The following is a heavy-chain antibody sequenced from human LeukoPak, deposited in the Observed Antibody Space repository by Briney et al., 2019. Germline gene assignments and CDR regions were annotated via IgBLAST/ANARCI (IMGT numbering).Heavy chain of an antibody. V-gene: IGHV1-18*01. D-gene: IGHD3-22*01. J-gene: IGHJ3*02. CDR2: ISAYNGNT. CDR1: GYTFTTYA. Sequence: ASVKVSFKASGYTFTTYAITWMRQAPGQGLEWMGWISAYNGNTNYAQKLQGRVTMTTDTSTSTAYMELRSLRSDDTAVYYCARSPRDSSGYYYVGAFDIWGQGTMVTVSS. CDR3: ARSPRDSSGYYYVGAFDI.